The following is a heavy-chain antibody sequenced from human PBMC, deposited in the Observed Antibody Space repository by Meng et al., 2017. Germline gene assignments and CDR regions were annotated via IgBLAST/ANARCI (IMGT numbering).Heavy chain of an antibody. J-gene: IGHJ5*02. D-gene: IGHD3-22*01. CDR2: IYYSGST. CDR1: GGSIGSSSYY. CDR3: ARVHYYDSSGYYYGENWFDP. Sequence: SETLSLTCTVSGGSIGSSSYYWGWIRQPPGKGLEWIGSIYYSGSTYYNPSLKSRVTISVDTSKNQFSLKLSSVTAADTAVYYCARVHYYDSSGYYYGENWFDPWGQGTLVTSPQ. V-gene: IGHV4-39*07.